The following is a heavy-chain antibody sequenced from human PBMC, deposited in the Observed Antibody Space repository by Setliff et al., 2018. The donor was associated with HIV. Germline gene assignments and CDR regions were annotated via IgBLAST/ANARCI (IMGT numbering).Heavy chain of an antibody. D-gene: IGHD7-27*01. CDR2: IIPISGTS. CDR3: ARGPLLAGDGPYYFDY. CDR1: GGTFSDHG. V-gene: IGHV1-69*13. J-gene: IGHJ4*02. Sequence: GASVKVSCKASGGTFSDHGIAWVRQAPGQGLDWMGGIIPISGTSNYARKFWGRLTITADESTRTAYMELSSLRSEDTALYYCARGPLLAGDGPYYFDYWGQGTLVTVSS.